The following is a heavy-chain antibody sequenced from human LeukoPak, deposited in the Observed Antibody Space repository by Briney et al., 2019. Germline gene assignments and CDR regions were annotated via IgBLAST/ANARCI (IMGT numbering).Heavy chain of an antibody. CDR3: ATLARYAFDI. V-gene: IGHV3-74*01. CDR1: GFTISTYW. J-gene: IGHJ3*02. CDR2: INSDGSKK. Sequence: LAGGSLRLSCAASGFTISTYWMHWVRQAPGKGLVWVSSINSDGSKKDYAGSVKGRFTISRDNSKNTLYLQMNSLRAEDTAVYYCATLARYAFDIWGQGTMVTVSS. D-gene: IGHD5-12*01.